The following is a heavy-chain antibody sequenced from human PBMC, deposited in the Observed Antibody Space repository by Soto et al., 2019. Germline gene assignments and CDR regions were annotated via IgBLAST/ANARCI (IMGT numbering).Heavy chain of an antibody. Sequence: ASVKVSCKASGYTFTSYGISWVRQAPGQGLEWMGWISAYNGNTNYAQKLQGRVTMTTDTSTSTAYMELRSLRSDDTAVYYCARETGSGSYYYYYYYGMDVWGQGTTVTVSS. V-gene: IGHV1-18*01. CDR1: GYTFTSYG. J-gene: IGHJ6*02. CDR2: ISAYNGNT. D-gene: IGHD3-10*01. CDR3: ARETGSGSYYYYYYYGMDV.